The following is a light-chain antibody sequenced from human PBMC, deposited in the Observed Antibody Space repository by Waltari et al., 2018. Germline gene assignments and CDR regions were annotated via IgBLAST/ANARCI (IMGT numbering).Light chain of an antibody. Sequence: EIVLTQSPATLSLSPGERATLSCRASQSVSSYLAWYQQKPGQAPRLLIYDASNRATGIPARFSGSVSGTDFTLTISSLEPEDFAVYYCQQRSNWPPFTFGPGTKVDIK. CDR1: QSVSSY. CDR2: DAS. V-gene: IGKV3-11*01. CDR3: QQRSNWPPFT. J-gene: IGKJ3*01.